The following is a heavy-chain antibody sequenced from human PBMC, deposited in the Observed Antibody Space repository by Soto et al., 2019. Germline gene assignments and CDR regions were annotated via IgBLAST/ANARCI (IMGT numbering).Heavy chain of an antibody. Sequence: SETLSLTSTVSGTSVSSYYLSWIRQPPGKGVEWVANSDYRGTTNYNPTPASRVTLSVDTSKNQFSLKMTSVTAADRAMCFCARYNSYAIDYWGRGTLVTVSS. CDR1: GTSVSSYY. D-gene: IGHD2-8*01. J-gene: IGHJ4*02. CDR2: SDYRGTT. V-gene: IGHV4-59*02. CDR3: ARYNSYAIDY.